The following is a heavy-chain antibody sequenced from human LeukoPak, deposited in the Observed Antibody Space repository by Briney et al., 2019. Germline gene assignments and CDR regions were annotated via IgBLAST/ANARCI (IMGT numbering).Heavy chain of an antibody. CDR3: AKEVALVVVRGQRGGHFFDF. CDR2: IVISGGSA. J-gene: IGHJ4*02. Sequence: GGSMRLSCAASGITFSNAAIHWVRQAQGKRLEWVSGIVISGGSAFYADSVKGRFVISKDTSENTVYLQMNSLRADDTAVYFCAKEVALVVVRGQRGGHFFDFWGQGALVTVSS. CDR1: GITFSNAA. V-gene: IGHV3-23*01. D-gene: IGHD3-10*01.